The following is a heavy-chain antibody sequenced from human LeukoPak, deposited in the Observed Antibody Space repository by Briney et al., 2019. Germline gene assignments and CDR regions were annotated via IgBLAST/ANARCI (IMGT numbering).Heavy chain of an antibody. J-gene: IGHJ6*03. CDR3: ARVGRGYSYGPPPNYYYYYYMDV. D-gene: IGHD5-18*01. CDR1: GGSISSYY. CDR2: IYYSGST. V-gene: IGHV4-59*01. Sequence: ASETLSLTCTVSGGSISSYYWSWIRQPPGKGLEWIGYIYYSGSTNYNPSLKSRVTISVDTSKNQFSLKLSSVTAADTAVYYCARVGRGYSYGPPPNYYYYYYMDVWGKGTTVTGSS.